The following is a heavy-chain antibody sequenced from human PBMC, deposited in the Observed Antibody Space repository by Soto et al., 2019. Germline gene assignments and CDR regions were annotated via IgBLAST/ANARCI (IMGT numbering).Heavy chain of an antibody. J-gene: IGHJ4*02. Sequence: GGSLRLSCTASGFTFGDYAMSWVRQAPGKGLEWVGFIRSKAYGGTTEYAASVKGRFTISRDDSKSIAYLQMNSLKTEDTAVYYCTGQKYNWNAPSDYWGQGTLVTVSS. CDR3: TGQKYNWNAPSDY. V-gene: IGHV3-49*04. D-gene: IGHD1-20*01. CDR2: IRSKAYGGTT. CDR1: GFTFGDYA.